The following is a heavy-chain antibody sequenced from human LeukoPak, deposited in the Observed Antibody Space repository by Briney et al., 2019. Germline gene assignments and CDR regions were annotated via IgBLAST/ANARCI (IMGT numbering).Heavy chain of an antibody. J-gene: IGHJ3*02. CDR1: GYSFTSYW. CDR3: ARGDDLWSGSLGDAFDI. CDR2: IYPGDSDT. V-gene: IGHV5-51*01. Sequence: GESLKISCKGSGYSFTSYWIGWVRQMPGKGLEWMGIIYPGDSDTRYSPSFQGQVTISADKSISTAYLQWSSLKASDTAMYYCARGDDLWSGSLGDAFDIWGQGTMVTVSS. D-gene: IGHD3-3*01.